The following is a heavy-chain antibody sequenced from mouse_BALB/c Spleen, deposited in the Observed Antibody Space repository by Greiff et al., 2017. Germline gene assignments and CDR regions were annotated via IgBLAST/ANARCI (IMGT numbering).Heavy chain of an antibody. CDR3: ARGESSRGYFDD. CDR2: IGSGSSTI. CDR1: GFTFSSVG. J-gene: IGHJ2*01. Sequence: EVLLVESGGGLVQPGGSRKLSCAASGFTFSSVGMHWVRQAPEKGLEWVAYIGSGSSTIYYADTVKGRFTIATDNPKNTLFLQMTSLRAEDTAMYYCARGESSRGYFDDWGQGTTLTVSS. V-gene: IGHV5-17*02. D-gene: IGHD1-1*01.